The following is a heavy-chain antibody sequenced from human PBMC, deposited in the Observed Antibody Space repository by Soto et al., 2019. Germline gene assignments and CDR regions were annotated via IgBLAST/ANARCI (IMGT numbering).Heavy chain of an antibody. CDR2: IYYSGST. Sequence: SETLSLTCTVSGGSISSYYWSWIRQPPGKGLEWIGYIYYSGSTNYNPSLKSRVTISVDTSKNQFSLKLSSVTAADTAVYCCARDLTTVTTSGYYYYGMDVWGQGTTVTVSS. CDR3: ARDLTTVTTSGYYYYGMDV. CDR1: GGSISSYY. D-gene: IGHD4-17*01. J-gene: IGHJ6*02. V-gene: IGHV4-59*01.